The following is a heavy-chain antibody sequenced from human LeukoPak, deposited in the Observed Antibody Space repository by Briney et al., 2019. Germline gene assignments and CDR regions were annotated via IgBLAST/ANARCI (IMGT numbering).Heavy chain of an antibody. V-gene: IGHV4-34*01. CDR2: IMHSGAT. D-gene: IGHD3-3*01. Sequence: PSETLSLTCGASGGSFSDDYWGWIRQPPGEGLEWIGEIMHSGATSSKPSLKSRVTISMDPSKNEYSLKLSCVTAAVTAVYYCARGRFSVYCFDYWGQGSLVTVPS. CDR3: ARGRFSVYCFDY. J-gene: IGHJ4*02. CDR1: GGSFSDDY.